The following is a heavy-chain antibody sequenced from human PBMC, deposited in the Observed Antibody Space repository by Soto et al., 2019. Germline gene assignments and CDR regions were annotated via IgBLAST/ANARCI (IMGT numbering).Heavy chain of an antibody. D-gene: IGHD2-2*01. Sequence: ASVKVSCKASGYTFTSYDISWVRQAPGQGLEWVGWISAYNGNTNYAQKLQGRVTMTTDTSTSTAYMELRSLRSDDTAVYYCTTEWVLVPAAPEPFDPWGQGTLVTVSS. CDR1: GYTFTSYD. V-gene: IGHV1-18*01. CDR3: TTEWVLVPAAPEPFDP. J-gene: IGHJ5*02. CDR2: ISAYNGNT.